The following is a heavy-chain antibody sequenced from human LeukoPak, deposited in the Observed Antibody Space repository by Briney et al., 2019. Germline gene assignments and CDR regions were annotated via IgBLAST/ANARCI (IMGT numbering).Heavy chain of an antibody. CDR2: IIPILGIA. V-gene: IGHV1-69*04. D-gene: IGHD2-2*02. J-gene: IGHJ4*02. CDR3: AAPGGDCSSTSCYTLPFDY. Sequence: ASVKVSCKASGGTFSSYAISWVRQAPGQGLEWMGRIIPILGIANYAQKFQGRVTITADKSTSTAYMELSSLRSEDTAVYYCAAPGGDCSSTSCYTLPFDYWGQGTLVTVSS. CDR1: GGTFSSYA.